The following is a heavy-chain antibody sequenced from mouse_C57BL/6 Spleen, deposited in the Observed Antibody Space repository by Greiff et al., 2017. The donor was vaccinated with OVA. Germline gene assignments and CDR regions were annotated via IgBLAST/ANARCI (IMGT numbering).Heavy chain of an antibody. J-gene: IGHJ3*01. D-gene: IGHD3-3*01. CDR1: GFTFSSYT. Sequence: EVLLVESGGGLVKPGGSLKLSCAASGFTFSSYTMSWVRQTPEQRLEWVATISGGSGNTYYPDSVKGRFTLSRDNAKITLYLQMSSLRSEDTAVYYCARHEGLGWFAYWGQGTLVTVSA. CDR3: ARHEGLGWFAY. V-gene: IGHV5-9*01. CDR2: ISGGSGNT.